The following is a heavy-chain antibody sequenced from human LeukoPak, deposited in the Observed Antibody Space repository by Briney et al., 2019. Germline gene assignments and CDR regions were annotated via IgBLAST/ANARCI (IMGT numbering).Heavy chain of an antibody. V-gene: IGHV1-8*01. J-gene: IGHJ4*02. CDR1: GYTFTSYD. CDR3: ARGLRGARGGVGAY. CDR2: MNPNSGNT. Sequence: GASVKVSCKASGYTFTSYDINWVRQATGQGLKWMGWMNPNSGNTGYAQKFQGRVTMTRNTSISTAYMELSSLRSEDTAVYYCARGLRGARGGVGAYWGQGTLVTVSS. D-gene: IGHD4/OR15-4a*01.